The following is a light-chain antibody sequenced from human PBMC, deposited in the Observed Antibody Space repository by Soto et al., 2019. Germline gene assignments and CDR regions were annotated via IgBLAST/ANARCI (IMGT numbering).Light chain of an antibody. CDR3: QQYGSSPRT. V-gene: IGKV3-20*01. J-gene: IGKJ1*01. CDR1: QSISSSY. CDR2: GAS. Sequence: EIVLTQSPGTLSLSPGERATLSCRASQSISSSYLAWYQQKPGQAPRLLIYGASSRATGIPDRFSGSGSGTDFILTISRLEPEDFAVYYCQQYGSSPRTFGQGTMVEIK.